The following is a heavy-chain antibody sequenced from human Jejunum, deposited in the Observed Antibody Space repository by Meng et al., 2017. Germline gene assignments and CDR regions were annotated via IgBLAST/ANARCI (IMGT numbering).Heavy chain of an antibody. Sequence: QVQLVQSGAEGKKPGASGKVSCEASGYTFTTLDINWVRQAAGQGLEWMGWMNPNSGITGYALKFRGRVTMTRDTSINTAYMELSSLTSEDTAIYYCARGVAAGFDYWGQGTLVTVSS. CDR2: MNPNSGIT. D-gene: IGHD6-13*01. CDR1: GYTFTTLD. CDR3: ARGVAAGFDY. V-gene: IGHV1-8*01. J-gene: IGHJ4*02.